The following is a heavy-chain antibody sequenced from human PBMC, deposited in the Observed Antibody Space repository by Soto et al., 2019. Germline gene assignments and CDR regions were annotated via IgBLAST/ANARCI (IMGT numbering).Heavy chain of an antibody. CDR3: ARESSGWPNFDY. D-gene: IGHD6-19*01. CDR1: GYTFTSYA. V-gene: IGHV1-3*01. Sequence: QVPLVQSGAEVKKPGASVKVSCKASGYTFTSYAMHWVRQAPGQRLEWMGWINAGNGNTKYSQKFQGRVTITRDTSASTAYMELSSLRSEDTAVYYCARESSGWPNFDYWGQGTLVTVSS. CDR2: INAGNGNT. J-gene: IGHJ4*02.